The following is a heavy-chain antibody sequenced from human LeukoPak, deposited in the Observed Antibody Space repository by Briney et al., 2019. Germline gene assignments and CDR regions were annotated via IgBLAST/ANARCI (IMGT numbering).Heavy chain of an antibody. V-gene: IGHV1-2*02. CDR3: ARGHFWRGMVKLFDY. CDR2: INPNSGGT. J-gene: IGHJ4*02. CDR1: GYTFTGYY. D-gene: IGHD5-18*01. Sequence: ASVKVSCKASGYTFTGYYMHWVRQAPGQGLEWMGWINPNSGGTNYAQKFQGRVTMTRDTSISTAYMELSRLGSDDTAVYYCARGHFWRGMVKLFDYCGQGTLVTVSS.